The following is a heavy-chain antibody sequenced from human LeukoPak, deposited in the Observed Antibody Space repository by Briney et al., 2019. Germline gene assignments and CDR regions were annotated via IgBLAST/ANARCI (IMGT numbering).Heavy chain of an antibody. J-gene: IGHJ4*02. Sequence: GGSLRLSCAASGFTFDDYAMHWVRQAPGKGLEWVSLISWDGGSTYYADSVKGRFTISRDNSKNSLYLQMNSLRAEDTALYYCANGDSSGPLDYWGQGTLVTVSS. CDR3: ANGDSSGPLDY. D-gene: IGHD2-15*01. CDR2: ISWDGGST. CDR1: GFTFDDYA. V-gene: IGHV3-43D*03.